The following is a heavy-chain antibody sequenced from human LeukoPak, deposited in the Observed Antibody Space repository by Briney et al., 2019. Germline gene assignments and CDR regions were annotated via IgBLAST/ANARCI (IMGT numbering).Heavy chain of an antibody. CDR1: GYTLTELS. CDR2: FDPEDGET. CDR3: ATESQDGIDYYYYGMDV. J-gene: IGHJ6*02. Sequence: ASVKVSCKVSGYTLTELSMHWVRQAPGKGLEWMGGFDPEDGETIYAQKFQGRVTMTEDTSTDTAYMELSSLRSEDTAVYYCATESQDGIDYYYYGMDVWGQGTTVTVSS. V-gene: IGHV1-24*01. D-gene: IGHD5-24*01.